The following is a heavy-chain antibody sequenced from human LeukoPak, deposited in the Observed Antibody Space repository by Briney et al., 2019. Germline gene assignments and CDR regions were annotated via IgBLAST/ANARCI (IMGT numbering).Heavy chain of an antibody. CDR1: GDSISYESYY. CDR2: IYRGRT. Sequence: PSQTLSLTCAVSGDSISYESYYWNWIRQAPGKGPEWIGDIYRGRTRLNPSLTSRVATSVDMSKSQVSLSLTSVTAADTAIYYCAGEGEYGDSYSWGQGALVIVSA. CDR3: AGEGEYGDSYS. D-gene: IGHD2-21*01. V-gene: IGHV4-30-2*01. J-gene: IGHJ5*02.